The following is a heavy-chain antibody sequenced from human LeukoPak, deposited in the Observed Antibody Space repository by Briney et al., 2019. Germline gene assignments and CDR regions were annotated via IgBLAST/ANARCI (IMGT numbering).Heavy chain of an antibody. CDR1: GFTFSSYE. CDR2: ISSSGSTI. J-gene: IGHJ4*02. Sequence: GSLRLSCAASGFTFSSYEMNWVRQAPGKGLEWVSYISSSGSTIYYADSVKGRFTISRDNAKNSLYPQMNSLRAEDTAVYYCARSQHLNSGPGRELLDYWGQGTLVTVSS. CDR3: ARSQHLNSGPGRELLDY. V-gene: IGHV3-48*03. D-gene: IGHD1-26*01.